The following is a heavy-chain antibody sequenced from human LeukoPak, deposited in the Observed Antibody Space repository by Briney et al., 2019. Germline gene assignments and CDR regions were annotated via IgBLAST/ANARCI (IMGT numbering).Heavy chain of an antibody. CDR3: ARLLYFEGFDF. CDR2: IYHSGST. D-gene: IGHD3-9*01. CDR1: GGSISSGGYY. V-gene: IGHV4-30-2*01. J-gene: IGHJ4*02. Sequence: PSETLSLTCTVPGGSISSGGYYWSWIRQPPGKGLEWIGYIYHSGSTYYNPSLKSRVTISIDTSKNQFSLKLNSVTAADTSVYYCARLLYFEGFDFWGQGTLVTVSS.